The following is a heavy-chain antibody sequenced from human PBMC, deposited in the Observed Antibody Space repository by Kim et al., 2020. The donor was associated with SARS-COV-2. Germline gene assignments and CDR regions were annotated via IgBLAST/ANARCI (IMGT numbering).Heavy chain of an antibody. CDR2: INNDGKET. J-gene: IGHJ4*02. V-gene: IGHV3-7*01. CDR1: EFSFRDYW. D-gene: IGHD1-1*01. Sequence: LSLTCAASEFSFRDYWMSWVRQAPGKGLEWVANINNDGKETYYVDSVRGRFTISRDNAKNTLYLQMHGLRVEDTAVYYCARSPSTGTVDYWGQGTLVTVS. CDR3: ARSPSTGTVDY.